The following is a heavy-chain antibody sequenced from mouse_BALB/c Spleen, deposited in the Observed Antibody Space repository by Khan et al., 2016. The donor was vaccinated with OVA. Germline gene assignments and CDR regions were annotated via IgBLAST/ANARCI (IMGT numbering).Heavy chain of an antibody. D-gene: IGHD2-10*01. Sequence: QVQLKESGPGLVAPSQSLSITCTISGFSLTNYGVHWVRQPPGKGLEWLAVIWSAGSTTYNSALKSRLTITKDNSKSQVFLKMNSRQTDDTAIYFCARQPYYHYNVMDYWGQGTSVTVSS. CDR3: ARQPYYHYNVMDY. V-gene: IGHV2-6-1*01. CDR1: GFSLTNYG. J-gene: IGHJ4*01. CDR2: IWSAGST.